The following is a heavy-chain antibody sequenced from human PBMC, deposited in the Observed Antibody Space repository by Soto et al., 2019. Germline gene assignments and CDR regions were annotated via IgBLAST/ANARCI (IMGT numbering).Heavy chain of an antibody. CDR2: INWNSVTI. Sequence: EVQLVESGGGLVQPGRSLRLSCTASGFSFDDYAMHWVRQAPGKGLEWVSGINWNSVTIAYADSVKGRFTIPRDNAKNSLYLQMNSLRPEDTALYYCVKDIGSSGYNPWGQGTLVTVSS. V-gene: IGHV3-9*01. CDR1: GFSFDDYA. D-gene: IGHD3-22*01. J-gene: IGHJ4*02. CDR3: VKDIGSSGYNP.